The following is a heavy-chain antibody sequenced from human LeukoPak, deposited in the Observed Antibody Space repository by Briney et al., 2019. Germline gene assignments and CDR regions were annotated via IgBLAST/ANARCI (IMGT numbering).Heavy chain of an antibody. CDR1: GFTFSRFA. Sequence: GGSLRLSCVASGFTFSRFAMHWVRQAPGKGPEWVSLISSDAANKYYADSAKGRFTISRDNSRNTLYLQMNSLRAEDTAVYYCAKSGQIRHFDFVNWFDSWGQGTLVIVSS. D-gene: IGHD3-9*01. CDR3: AKSGQIRHFDFVNWFDS. CDR2: ISSDAANK. J-gene: IGHJ5*01. V-gene: IGHV3-30*18.